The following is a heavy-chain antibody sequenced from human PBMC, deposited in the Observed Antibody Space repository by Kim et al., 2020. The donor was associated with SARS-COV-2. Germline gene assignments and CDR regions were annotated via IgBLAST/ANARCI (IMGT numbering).Heavy chain of an antibody. D-gene: IGHD3-16*01. CDR1: GFSFSKYT. J-gene: IGHJ6*02. CDR3: AREGEWRALPSYSHGMDV. Sequence: GGSLRLSCAASGFSFSKYTMHWVRQAPGKGLEWLSSIDSTTTYVYYADSVGGRFTISRDNTKDFLYLQMNTLRAEDTAVYYCAREGEWRALPSYSHGMDVWGQGTTVTVSS. V-gene: IGHV3-21*01. CDR2: IDSTTTYV.